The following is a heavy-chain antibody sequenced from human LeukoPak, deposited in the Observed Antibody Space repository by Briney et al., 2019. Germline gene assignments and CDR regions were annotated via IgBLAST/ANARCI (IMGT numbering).Heavy chain of an antibody. J-gene: IGHJ4*02. CDR2: ISGSGAYT. D-gene: IGHD6-19*01. V-gene: IGHV3-23*01. Sequence: GGSLRLSCAASGFIFSTYTMSWVRQAPGKGLEWVSAISGSGAYTYYADSVKGRFTISRDNSKNTLYLQMNSLRADDTAVYYCAKCSSGWLFDYWGQGTLVTVSS. CDR1: GFIFSTYT. CDR3: AKCSSGWLFDY.